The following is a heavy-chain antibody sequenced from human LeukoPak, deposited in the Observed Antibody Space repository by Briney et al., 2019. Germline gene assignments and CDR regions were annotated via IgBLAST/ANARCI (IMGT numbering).Heavy chain of an antibody. J-gene: IGHJ5*02. Sequence: PSETLSLTCTVSGGSISRYYWSWIRQPPGKGLEWIGYIYYSGSTNYNPSLKSRVTISVDTSKNQFSLKLSSVTAADTAVYYCARGGAKYYDILTGYYRDGWFDPWGQGTLVTVSS. D-gene: IGHD3-9*01. CDR3: ARGGAKYYDILTGYYRDGWFDP. V-gene: IGHV4-59*01. CDR2: IYYSGST. CDR1: GGSISRYY.